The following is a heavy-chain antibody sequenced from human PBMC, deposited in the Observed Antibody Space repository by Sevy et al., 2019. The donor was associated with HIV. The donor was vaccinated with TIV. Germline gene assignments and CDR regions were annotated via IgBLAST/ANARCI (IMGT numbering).Heavy chain of an antibody. Sequence: EGSLRLSCEASGFSFSDDTMTWVRQAPGKALEWVSSMSSRITYTYYADSLKGRFTISRDNAKSSLYLQMNSLRAEDTGVYYCARDVGFIVRASSDYWGQGTLVTVSS. CDR2: MSSRITYT. CDR3: ARDVGFIVRASSDY. J-gene: IGHJ4*02. D-gene: IGHD1-26*01. V-gene: IGHV3-21*03. CDR1: GFSFSDDT.